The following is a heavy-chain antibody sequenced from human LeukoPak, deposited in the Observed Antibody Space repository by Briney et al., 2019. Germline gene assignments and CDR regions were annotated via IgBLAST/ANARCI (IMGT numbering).Heavy chain of an antibody. CDR1: GGTFSSYA. J-gene: IGHJ4*02. CDR2: IIPIFGTA. Sequence: SEKVSCKASGGTFSSYAISWVRQAPGQGLEWMGGIIPIFGTANYAQKFQGRVTITTDESTSTAYMELSSLRSEDTAVYYCARGKTFRYSSSSQYFDYWGQGTLVTVSS. V-gene: IGHV1-69*05. D-gene: IGHD6-6*01. CDR3: ARGKTFRYSSSSQYFDY.